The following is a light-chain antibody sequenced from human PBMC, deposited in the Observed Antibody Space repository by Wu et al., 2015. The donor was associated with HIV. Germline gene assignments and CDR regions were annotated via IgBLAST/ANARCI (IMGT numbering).Light chain of an antibody. CDR1: QILGTF. Sequence: EIVLTQFPVTLSVSPGERATLSCRANQILGTFLAWYQQKPGQSPRLLIYDTSTRATGIPARFSASASGTDFTLTINNVQSADFGIYYCQQYSNWPFYTFGQGTKLEIK. J-gene: IGKJ2*01. CDR2: DTS. CDR3: QQYSNWPFYT. V-gene: IGKV3-11*01.